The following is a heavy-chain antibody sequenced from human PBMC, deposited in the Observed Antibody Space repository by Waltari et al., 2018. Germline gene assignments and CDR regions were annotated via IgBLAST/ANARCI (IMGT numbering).Heavy chain of an antibody. Sequence: EVQLVESGGGLVKPGGSLRLSCAASGFTFSSDRMSWVRQAPGKGLEWVSSSTIACSYIYYAASVMGRFTISRDNAKNSLYLQMNSLTAEDTAVYYCARAAVTLVRGITTFDYWGQGTLVTVSS. CDR3: ARAAVTLVRGITTFDY. D-gene: IGHD3-10*01. CDR2: STIACSYI. V-gene: IGHV3-21*01. J-gene: IGHJ4*02. CDR1: GFTFSSDR.